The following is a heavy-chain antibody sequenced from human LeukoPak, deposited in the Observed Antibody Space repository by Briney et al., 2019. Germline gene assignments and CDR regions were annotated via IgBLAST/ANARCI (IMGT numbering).Heavy chain of an antibody. J-gene: IGHJ4*02. CDR1: GFTFSTYS. D-gene: IGHD4-23*01. Sequence: PGGSLRLSCAAPGFTFSTYSMNWVRQAPGKGLEWVSYISSGSSTIYYADSVKGRFTISRDNAKNSLYLQMNSLRDEDTAVYYCATSNSLDHWGQGTLVTVSS. CDR2: ISSGSSTI. CDR3: ATSNSLDH. V-gene: IGHV3-48*02.